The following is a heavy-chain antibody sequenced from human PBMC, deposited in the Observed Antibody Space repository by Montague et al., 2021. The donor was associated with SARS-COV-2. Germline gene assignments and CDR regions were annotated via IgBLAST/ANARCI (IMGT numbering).Heavy chain of an antibody. D-gene: IGHD6-19*01. CDR1: GFTFSRYD. CDR3: ARGDRTGWQTDY. J-gene: IGHJ4*02. V-gene: IGHV3-13*04. Sequence: SLRLSCAASGFTFSRYDMHRVRQATGKGLECVSIINTAGDTYYPGAVKGRFTISRDNAKNSLYLQMNSLGAGDTAVYYCARGDRTGWQTDYWGQGTLVTVSS. CDR2: INTAGDT.